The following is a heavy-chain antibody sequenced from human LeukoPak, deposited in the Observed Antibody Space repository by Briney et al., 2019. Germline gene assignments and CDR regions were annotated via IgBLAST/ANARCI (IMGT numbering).Heavy chain of an antibody. J-gene: IGHJ4*02. D-gene: IGHD4-23*01. V-gene: IGHV4-34*01. CDR2: INHSGST. Sequence: PSETLSLTCAVYGGSFSGYYWSWIRQPPGKGLEWIWEINHSGSTNYNPSLKSRVTISVDTSKNQFSLKLSSVTAADTAVYYCARTLRSTTVVTFAYWGQGTLVTVSS. CDR1: GGSFSGYY. CDR3: ARTLRSTTVVTFAY.